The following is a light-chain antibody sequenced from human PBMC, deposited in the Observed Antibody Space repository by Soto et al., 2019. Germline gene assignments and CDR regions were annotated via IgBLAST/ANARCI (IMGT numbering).Light chain of an antibody. CDR1: QGVSSN. Sequence: EIVMTQSPGTLSVPPGERATLSCRASSQGVSSNLAWYQQKPGPAPRPLIYGASTRATGIPARFSGSGSGTEFTLTISSLQSEDFAVYYCQQYNNWPPETFGQGTKVDIK. J-gene: IGKJ1*01. CDR2: GAS. V-gene: IGKV3-15*01. CDR3: QQYNNWPPET.